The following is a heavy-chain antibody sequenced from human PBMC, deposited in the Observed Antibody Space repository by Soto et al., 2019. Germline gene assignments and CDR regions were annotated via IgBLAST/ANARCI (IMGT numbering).Heavy chain of an antibody. CDR1: GFTFRSYG. J-gene: IGHJ4*02. V-gene: IGHV3-33*01. CDR2: LWPDGSHE. D-gene: IGHD3-3*01. CDR3: ARSTLEWLLVFDL. Sequence: GGSLRLSCEASGFTFRSYGMSWVRQAPGKGLEWVAVLWPDGSHETYADSVKGRFTISRDNSKNTVFLQMNSLRAEDTAVYYCARSTLEWLLVFDLWGQGTQVTVSS.